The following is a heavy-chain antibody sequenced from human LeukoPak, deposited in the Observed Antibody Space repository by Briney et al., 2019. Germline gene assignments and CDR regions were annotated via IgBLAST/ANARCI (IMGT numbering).Heavy chain of an antibody. J-gene: IGHJ5*02. V-gene: IGHV1-58*02. CDR3: AAVPNLHDYGPNNWFDP. Sequence: TSVKVSCKASGFTFTSSTIQWVRQARGQRLEWIGWIVVGRGDTNYAQKFQGRVTITRDMSTTTAYMELNSLTSEDTAVYYCAAVPNLHDYGPNNWFDPWGQGTLVTVSS. D-gene: IGHD4-17*01. CDR1: GFTFTSST. CDR2: IVVGRGDT.